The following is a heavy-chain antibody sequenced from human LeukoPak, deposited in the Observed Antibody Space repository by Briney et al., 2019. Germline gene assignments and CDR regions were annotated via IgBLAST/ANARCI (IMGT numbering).Heavy chain of an antibody. J-gene: IGHJ4*02. CDR1: GFTFSDSA. D-gene: IGHD6-19*01. CDR3: VTAGAGPDY. CDR2: IRSKANSYAT. V-gene: IGHV3-73*01. Sequence: GGSLRLCCAASGFTFSDSAMHWVRQASGKGLEWVGRIRSKANSYATAYAASVKGRFTISRDESKNTAYLQMNSLKIEDTAVYYCVTAGAGPDYWGQGTLVTVSS.